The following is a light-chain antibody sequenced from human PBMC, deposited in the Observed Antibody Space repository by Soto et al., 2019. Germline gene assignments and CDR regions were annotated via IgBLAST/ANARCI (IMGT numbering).Light chain of an antibody. Sequence: DVQMTHSPSSLSASVGDRITITFRASQSINNWLSWYQQKPGKDPKFLIYDASTLETGVQSRFSGSASGTEFTLTISGLQPEDVESYYCKQYDTYPVTFGGGTKVDIK. J-gene: IGKJ4*01. CDR3: KQYDTYPVT. V-gene: IGKV1-5*01. CDR2: DAS. CDR1: QSINNW.